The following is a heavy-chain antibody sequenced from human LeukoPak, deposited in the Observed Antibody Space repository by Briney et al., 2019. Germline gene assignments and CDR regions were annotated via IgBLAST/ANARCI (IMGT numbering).Heavy chain of an antibody. D-gene: IGHD5-18*01. Sequence: GRSLRLSCAASGFTFSGYGMHWVRQAPGKGLEWVAVISYDGSNKYYADSVKGRFTISRDNSKNTLYLQMNSLRAEDTAVYYCASLMDTAKTNPFDYWGQGTLVTVSS. V-gene: IGHV3-30*03. CDR3: ASLMDTAKTNPFDY. J-gene: IGHJ4*02. CDR2: ISYDGSNK. CDR1: GFTFSGYG.